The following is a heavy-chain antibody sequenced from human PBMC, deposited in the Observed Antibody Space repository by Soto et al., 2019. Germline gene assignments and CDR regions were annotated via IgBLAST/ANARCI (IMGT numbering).Heavy chain of an antibody. CDR3: ARDLLLIAGTPSYFDY. J-gene: IGHJ4*02. CDR1: GFTFSSYS. CDR2: ISSSSSTI. D-gene: IGHD2-21*01. V-gene: IGHV3-48*02. Sequence: EVQLVESGGGLVQPGGSLRLSCAASGFTFSSYSMNWVRQAPGKGLECVSYISSSSSTIYYADSVKGRFTISRDNAKNSLYLQMNRRRDEDTAVYYCARDLLLIAGTPSYFDYWGQGTLVTVSS.